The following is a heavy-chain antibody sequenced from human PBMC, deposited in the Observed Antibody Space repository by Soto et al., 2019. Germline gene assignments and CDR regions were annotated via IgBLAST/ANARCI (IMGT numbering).Heavy chain of an antibody. V-gene: IGHV4-4*02. D-gene: IGHD2-2*01. Sequence: SETLSLTCAVSSGSISSSNWWSWVRQPPGKGLEWIGEIYHSGSTNYNPSLKSRVTISVDKSKNQFSLKLSSVTAADTAVYYCAREDCSSTSCYAFDYWGQGTLVTVSS. CDR1: SGSISSSNW. CDR2: IYHSGST. J-gene: IGHJ4*02. CDR3: AREDCSSTSCYAFDY.